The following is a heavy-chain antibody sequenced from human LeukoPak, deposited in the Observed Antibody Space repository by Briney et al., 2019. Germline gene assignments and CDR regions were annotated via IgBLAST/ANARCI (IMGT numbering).Heavy chain of an antibody. Sequence: SETLSLTCTVSGGSISSSSYYWGWIRQPPGKGLEWIGSIYYSGSTYYNPSLKSRVTISVDTSKNQFSLKLSSVTAADTAVYYCARGGAVISILYWGQGTLVTVSS. J-gene: IGHJ4*02. CDR3: ARGGAVISILY. CDR1: GGSISSSSYY. D-gene: IGHD2/OR15-2a*01. V-gene: IGHV4-39*07. CDR2: IYYSGST.